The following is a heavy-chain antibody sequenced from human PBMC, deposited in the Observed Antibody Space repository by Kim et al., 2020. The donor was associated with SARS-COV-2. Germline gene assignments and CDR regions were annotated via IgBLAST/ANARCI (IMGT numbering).Heavy chain of an antibody. CDR2: INHSGST. CDR3: ARRRTYYYDSSGYPLGAFDI. Sequence: SETLSLSCAVYGGSFSGYYWSWIRQPPGKGLEWIGEINHSGSTNYNPSLKSRVTISVDTSKNQFSLKLSSVTAADTAVYYCARRRTYYYDSSGYPLGAFDIGGQGTMVTVSS. J-gene: IGHJ3*02. D-gene: IGHD3-22*01. V-gene: IGHV4-34*01. CDR1: GGSFSGYY.